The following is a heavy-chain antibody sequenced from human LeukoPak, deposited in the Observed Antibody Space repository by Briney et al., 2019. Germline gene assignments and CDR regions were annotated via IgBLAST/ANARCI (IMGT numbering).Heavy chain of an antibody. J-gene: IGHJ5*02. Sequence: GGSLRLSCAASGFTFSSYAMSWVRQAPGKGLEWVSAISGRGGSTYYADSVKGRFTISRDNSKNTLYLQMNSLRAEDTAVYYCANGLVELLWFGELSWFDPWGQGTLVTVSS. CDR3: ANGLVELLWFGELSWFDP. CDR2: ISGRGGST. CDR1: GFTFSSYA. D-gene: IGHD3-10*01. V-gene: IGHV3-23*01.